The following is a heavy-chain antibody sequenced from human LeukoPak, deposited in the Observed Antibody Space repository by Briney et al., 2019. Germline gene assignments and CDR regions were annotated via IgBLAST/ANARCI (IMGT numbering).Heavy chain of an antibody. CDR2: TIPNSGGT. CDR1: GYTFTVYY. V-gene: IGHV1-2*02. Sequence: ASVTVSFTGSGYTFTVYYMHWVREAHGQGEEGMGLTIPNSGGTNYAQNFQARVTMTRYTSISTAYIDLRRLRSDDTAVYYCARDYSSSSGYFDYWGQGTLVTVSS. J-gene: IGHJ4*02. CDR3: ARDYSSSSGYFDY. D-gene: IGHD6-6*01.